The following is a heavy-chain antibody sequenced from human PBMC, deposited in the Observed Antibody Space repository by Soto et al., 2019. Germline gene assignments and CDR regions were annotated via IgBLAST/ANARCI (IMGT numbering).Heavy chain of an antibody. Sequence: SETLSLTCAVYGGSFSGYYWSWIRQPPGKGLEWIGEINHSGSTNYNPSLKSRVTISVDTSKNQFSLKLSSVTAADTAVYYCARGLGAAGCWGQGTLVTVSS. CDR1: GGSFSGYY. V-gene: IGHV4-34*01. J-gene: IGHJ4*02. D-gene: IGHD6-13*01. CDR2: INHSGST. CDR3: ARGLGAAGC.